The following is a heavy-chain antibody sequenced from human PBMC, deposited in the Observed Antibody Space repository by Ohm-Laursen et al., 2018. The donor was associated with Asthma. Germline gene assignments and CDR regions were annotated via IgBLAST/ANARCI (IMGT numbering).Heavy chain of an antibody. CDR2: IWYDGTNK. V-gene: IGHV3-33*01. Sequence: SLRLSCAASGFIFTNYGVHWVRQAPGKGLEWVAVIWYDGTNKYYGDSVKGRFTISRDNSKNTVDLQMNSLRPDGTAVYYCARDVMEWYLPAFDFWGQGTLVTVSS. CDR1: GFIFTNYG. CDR3: ARDVMEWYLPAFDF. J-gene: IGHJ4*02. D-gene: IGHD3-3*01.